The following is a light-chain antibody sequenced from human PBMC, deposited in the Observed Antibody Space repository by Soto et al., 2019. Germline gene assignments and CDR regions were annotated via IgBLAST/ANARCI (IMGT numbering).Light chain of an antibody. J-gene: IGKJ4*01. Sequence: EIVLTQSPATLSLSPGERATLSCRASQSVSSYLACYQQKPGQAPRLLIYDASNRATVIPARFSGSGSGTDFTLTISSLEPEDFAVYYCQQRSNWPLTFGGGTKVEIK. CDR3: QQRSNWPLT. CDR1: QSVSSY. V-gene: IGKV3-11*01. CDR2: DAS.